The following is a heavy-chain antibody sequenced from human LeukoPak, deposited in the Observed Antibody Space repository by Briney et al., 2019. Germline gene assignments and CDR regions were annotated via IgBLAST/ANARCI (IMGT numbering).Heavy chain of an antibody. V-gene: IGHV5-51*01. CDR1: GYSFTSYW. D-gene: IGHD5-18*01. J-gene: IGHJ3*02. CDR2: IYPGDSDT. CDR3: ARDTPTNAFDI. Sequence: AGESLKISCKGSGYSFTSYWIGWVRQMSGKGLEWMGIIYPGDSDTRYSPSFQGQVTISVDKSISTAYLHWSSLKASDTAMYYCARDTPTNAFDIWGQGTMVTVSS.